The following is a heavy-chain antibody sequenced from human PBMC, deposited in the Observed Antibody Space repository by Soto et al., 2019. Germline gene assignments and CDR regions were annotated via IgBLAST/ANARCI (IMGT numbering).Heavy chain of an antibody. CDR2: LIPILDIS. CDR1: GGTFRSYT. Sequence: QVQLVQSGAEVKKPGSSVKVSCKASGGTFRSYTITWVRQAPGQGLEWMGRLIPILDISNYAQKFQGRVTITADKSTSTAYMELSSVRSEDTAVYYCARGSVTAAGAPYYYYGMDIWGQGTTVTVSS. J-gene: IGHJ6*02. CDR3: ARGSVTAAGAPYYYYGMDI. D-gene: IGHD6-13*01. V-gene: IGHV1-69*02.